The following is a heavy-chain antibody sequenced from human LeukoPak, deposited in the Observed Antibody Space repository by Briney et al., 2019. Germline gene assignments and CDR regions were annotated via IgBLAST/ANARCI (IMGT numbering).Heavy chain of an antibody. CDR1: GSTFRDYA. CDR2: ISDTGATT. Sequence: GGSLRLSCSASGSTFRDYAMSWVRQAPGKGLEWVSAISDTGATTYDADSVKGRFTISRDNSRSTLYLQMNSLRAEDTALYYCAKDTSIGRYCTNGVCSPFDYWGQGTLVTVPS. CDR3: AKDTSIGRYCTNGVCSPFDY. D-gene: IGHD2-8*01. V-gene: IGHV3-23*01. J-gene: IGHJ4*02.